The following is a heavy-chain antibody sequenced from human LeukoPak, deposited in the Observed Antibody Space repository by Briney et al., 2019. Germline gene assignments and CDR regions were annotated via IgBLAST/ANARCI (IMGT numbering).Heavy chain of an antibody. Sequence: SETLSLTCTVSGGSISSYYWSWIRQPPGKGLEWIGYIYTSGSTNYNPSLKSRVTMSVDTSKNQFSLKLSSVTAADTAVYYCARDQYYYGSGSTSYYFDYWGQGTLVTVSS. CDR1: GGSISSYY. D-gene: IGHD3-10*01. CDR3: ARDQYYYGSGSTSYYFDY. V-gene: IGHV4-4*08. CDR2: IYTSGST. J-gene: IGHJ4*02.